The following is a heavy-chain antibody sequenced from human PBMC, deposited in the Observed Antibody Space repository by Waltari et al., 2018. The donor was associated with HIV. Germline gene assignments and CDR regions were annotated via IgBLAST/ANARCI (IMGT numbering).Heavy chain of an antibody. J-gene: IGHJ4*02. Sequence: QLQLQESGPGLVKPSETLSLTCPVSGGSISSSSYYWDWIRQPPGKGLEWIGSIYYSGSTYYNSSLKSRVTISVDTSKNQFSLKQSSVTAADTAVYYCARHEWEYTSGWLYYFDYWGQGTLVTVSS. CDR2: IYYSGST. V-gene: IGHV4-39*01. D-gene: IGHD6-19*01. CDR3: ARHEWEYTSGWLYYFDY. CDR1: GGSISSSSYY.